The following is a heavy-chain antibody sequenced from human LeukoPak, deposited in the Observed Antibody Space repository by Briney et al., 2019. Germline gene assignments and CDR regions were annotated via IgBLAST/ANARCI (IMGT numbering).Heavy chain of an antibody. D-gene: IGHD2-15*01. CDR3: AREVIVVVVAAAKTNWFDP. V-gene: IGHV1-2*02. J-gene: IGHJ5*02. CDR2: INPRNGGP. Sequence: ASVKVSCKTSTYRFTDYYIHWVRQAPGQGPEYMGWINPRNGGPNYAQRFHGRINMTRDTSISTAYMELSRLRSDDTAVYYCAREVIVVVVAAAKTNWFDPWGQGTLVTVSS. CDR1: TYRFTDYY.